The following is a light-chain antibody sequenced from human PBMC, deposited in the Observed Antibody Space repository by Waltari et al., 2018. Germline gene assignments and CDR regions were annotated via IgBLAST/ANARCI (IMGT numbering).Light chain of an antibody. CDR2: GAS. V-gene: IGKV3-15*01. CDR3: QQYDDWPPYT. Sequence: EIVMTQSPSTLSLSPGERSTLSCRASQSVNSNLAWYQQQPGQAPRLLIFGASKRASGIPARFSGSGSGTEFTLTISSLQSEDFAVYYCQQYDDWPPYTFGQGTKLDIK. J-gene: IGKJ2*01. CDR1: QSVNSN.